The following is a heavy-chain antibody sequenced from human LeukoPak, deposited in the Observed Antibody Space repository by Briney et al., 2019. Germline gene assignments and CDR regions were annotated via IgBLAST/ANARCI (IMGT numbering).Heavy chain of an antibody. CDR3: ARLSQYSSSWDLDY. J-gene: IGHJ4*02. D-gene: IGHD6-13*01. V-gene: IGHV1-69*13. CDR2: IIPIFGTA. Sequence: ASVKVSCKASGYSFTDKYMHWVRQAPGQGLEWMGGIIPIFGTANYAQKFQGRVTITADESTSTAYMELSSLRSEDTAVYYCARLSQYSSSWDLDYWGQGTLVTVSS. CDR1: GYSFTDKY.